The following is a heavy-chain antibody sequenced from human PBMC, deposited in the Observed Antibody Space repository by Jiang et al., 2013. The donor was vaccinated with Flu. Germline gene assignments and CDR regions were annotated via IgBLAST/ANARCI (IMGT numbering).Heavy chain of an antibody. CDR2: IYHSGST. D-gene: IGHD3-10*01. CDR1: GYSISSGYY. CDR3: ALGEGTMVRASEEGGNWFDP. Sequence: LLKPSETLSLTCAVSGYSISSGYYWGWIRQPPGKGLEWIGSIYHSGSTYYNPSLKSRVTISVDTSKNQFSLKLSSVTAADTAVYYCALGEGTMVRASEEGGNWFDPWGQGTLVTVSS. J-gene: IGHJ5*02. V-gene: IGHV4-38-2*01.